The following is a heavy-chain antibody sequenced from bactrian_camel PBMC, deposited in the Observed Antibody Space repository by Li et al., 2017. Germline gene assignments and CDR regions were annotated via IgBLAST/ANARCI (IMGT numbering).Heavy chain of an antibody. CDR2: IISNGGST. D-gene: IGHD6*01. CDR3: VRDGELLPSLFGY. CDR1: GFTFSSYA. Sequence: VQLVESGGGSVQTGGSLRLSCAASGFTFSSYAMSWVRQAPGKGLEWVSTIISNGGSTYYADSMKGRFTISRDNAKNTVYLQMNSLKPEDTAVYYCVRDGELLPSLFGYWGQGTQVTVS. J-gene: IGHJ6*01. V-gene: IGHV3S40*01.